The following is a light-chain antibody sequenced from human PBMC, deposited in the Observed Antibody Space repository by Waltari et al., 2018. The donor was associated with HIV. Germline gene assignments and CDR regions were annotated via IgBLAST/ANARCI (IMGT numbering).Light chain of an antibody. J-gene: IGKJ5*01. Sequence: EIVLTQSPGTLSLSPGERATLSCRASQSVSSGYLAWYQQKPGQDPRLLIYGASNRATGIPDRFSGSGSGTDFTLTISRLEPEDFAVYYCQQYSSSPPITFGQGTRLEIK. CDR3: QQYSSSPPIT. CDR2: GAS. CDR1: QSVSSGY. V-gene: IGKV3-20*01.